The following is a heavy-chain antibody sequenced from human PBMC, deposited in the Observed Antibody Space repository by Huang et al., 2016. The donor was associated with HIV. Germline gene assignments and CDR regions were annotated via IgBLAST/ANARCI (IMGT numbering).Heavy chain of an antibody. V-gene: IGHV4-59*02. D-gene: IGHD6-19*01. CDR1: GESVSSHY. J-gene: IGHJ5*02. CDR3: VRDQGRLAVGGIDNWFDP. CDR2: VNDSGTT. Sequence: QVRLQESGPGLVKPSETLSLSCTVSGESVSSHYWGWIRHPPGKGLEWIGIVNDSGTTKYNPRLKSRITISVDTSKNGFSLNMTSVSAADTAMYFCVRDQGRLAVGGIDNWFDPWGQGALVTVSS.